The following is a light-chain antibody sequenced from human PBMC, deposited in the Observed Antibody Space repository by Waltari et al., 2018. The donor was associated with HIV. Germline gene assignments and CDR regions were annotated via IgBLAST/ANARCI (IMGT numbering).Light chain of an antibody. CDR1: SPNIGAGYD. CDR3: QSYDSSLSGVI. CDR2: DTN. Sequence: QSVLTQPPSVSAAPGQRVTISCTGSSPNIGAGYDLHWYQPLPATAPKLLIYDTNNRPSGVPDRRSGSNACTSASLPTTGLQAEDEADYYCQSYDSSLSGVIFGGGTKLTVL. J-gene: IGLJ2*01. V-gene: IGLV1-40*01.